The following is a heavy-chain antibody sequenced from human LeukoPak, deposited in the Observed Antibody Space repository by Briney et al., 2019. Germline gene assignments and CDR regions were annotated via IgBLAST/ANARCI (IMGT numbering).Heavy chain of an antibody. J-gene: IGHJ5*02. Sequence: SETLSLTCAVYGGSFSGYYWSWVRQPPGKGLEWIGEINRSGSTNYNPSLKSRVTISVDTSMTQFSLKLSSVTAADTAVYYCARRIVGAAPNWFDPWGQGTLVTVSS. CDR1: GGSFSGYY. CDR2: INRSGST. D-gene: IGHD1-26*01. V-gene: IGHV4-34*01. CDR3: ARRIVGAAPNWFDP.